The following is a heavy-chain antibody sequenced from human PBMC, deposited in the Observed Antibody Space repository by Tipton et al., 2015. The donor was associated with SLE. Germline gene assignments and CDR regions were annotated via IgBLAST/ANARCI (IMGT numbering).Heavy chain of an antibody. CDR3: VAQEGGRDDAFDI. CDR2: IFHSGST. J-gene: IGHJ3*02. D-gene: IGHD3-16*01. V-gene: IGHV4-38-2*02. CDR1: GYSMSNAYY. Sequence: TLSLTCTVSGYSMSNAYYWGWIRQPPGKGLEWIGSIFHSGSTYFTPSLKSRVTISLDTSKNQFSLRKNSVTAADTAIYYCVAQEGGRDDAFDIWGQGTVVNVSS.